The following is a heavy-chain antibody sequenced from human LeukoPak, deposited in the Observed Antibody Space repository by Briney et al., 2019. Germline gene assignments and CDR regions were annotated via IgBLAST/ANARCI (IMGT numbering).Heavy chain of an antibody. D-gene: IGHD5-12*01. CDR2: INPNSGGT. J-gene: IGHJ6*02. Sequence: ASVKVSCKASGGTFSSYAISWVRQAPGQGLEWMGWINPNSGGTNYVQKFQGRVTMTRDTSISTAYMELSRLRSDDTAVYYCARGIVAPYYYYYYGMDVWGQGTTVTVSS. CDR3: ARGIVAPYYYYYYGMDV. V-gene: IGHV1-2*02. CDR1: GGTFSSYA.